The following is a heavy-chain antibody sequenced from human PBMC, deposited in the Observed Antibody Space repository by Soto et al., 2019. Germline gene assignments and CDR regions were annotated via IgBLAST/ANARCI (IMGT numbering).Heavy chain of an antibody. CDR1: GFTFSHVW. Sequence: EVQLVESGGGLEKPGGSLRLSCAASGFTFSHVWMSWVRQAPGKGLEWVGRIKRKIDGETIDYAAPVKGRFTISRDDSKDTLYLQMNSLKTEDTAVYYCATEASCSSTNCPRAFDIWGQGTVVTVSS. J-gene: IGHJ3*02. CDR2: IKRKIDGETI. V-gene: IGHV3-15*01. CDR3: ATEASCSSTNCPRAFDI. D-gene: IGHD2-2*01.